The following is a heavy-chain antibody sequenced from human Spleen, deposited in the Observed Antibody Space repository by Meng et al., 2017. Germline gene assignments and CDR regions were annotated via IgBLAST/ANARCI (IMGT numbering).Heavy chain of an antibody. V-gene: IGHV4-39*01. CDR3: QKLAGGSDS. D-gene: IGHD2-8*02. J-gene: IGHJ4*02. CDR2: IYYSGAT. Sequence: QLQLQESGPGLVKPSETLSLTCTVSGGSISSSSNYWDWIRQPPGKRLEWIGSIYYSGATYYNPSLKSRVTISVDTSKNQFSLRLSSVTAADTAVYYCQKLAGGSDSWGQGTLVTVSS. CDR1: GGSISSSSNY.